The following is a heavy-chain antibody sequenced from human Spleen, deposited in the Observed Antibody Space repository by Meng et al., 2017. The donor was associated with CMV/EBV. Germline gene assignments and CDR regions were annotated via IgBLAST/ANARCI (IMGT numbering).Heavy chain of an antibody. CDR3: ARLLGFYYDSSGSGLDY. CDR1: GGSFSGYY. V-gene: IGHV4-34*01. J-gene: IGHJ4*02. Sequence: SETLSLTCAVHGGSFSGYYWGWIRQPPGKGLEWIGEINPSGSTNYNSSLKSRVTISVDTSKNQFSLNLSSVIATDTAVYYCARLLGFYYDSSGSGLDYWGQGALVTVSS. CDR2: INPSGST. D-gene: IGHD3-22*01.